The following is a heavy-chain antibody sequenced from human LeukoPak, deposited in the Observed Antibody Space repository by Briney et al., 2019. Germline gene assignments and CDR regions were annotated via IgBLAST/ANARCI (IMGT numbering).Heavy chain of an antibody. V-gene: IGHV3-21*01. Sequence: PGGSLRLSCAASGFTFSSYSMNWVRQAPGKGLEWVSSISSSSSYIYYADSVKGRFTISRDNAKNSLYLQMNSLRAEDTAVYYCARGYDSSGSYRDYYFDYWGQGTLVTVSS. D-gene: IGHD3-22*01. CDR3: ARGYDSSGSYRDYYFDY. J-gene: IGHJ4*02. CDR2: ISSSSSYI. CDR1: GFTFSSYS.